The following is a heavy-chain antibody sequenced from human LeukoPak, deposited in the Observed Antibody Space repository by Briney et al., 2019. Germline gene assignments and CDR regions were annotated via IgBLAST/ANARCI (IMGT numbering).Heavy chain of an antibody. Sequence: GGSLRLSCAASGFTFSSYGMHWVRQAPGKGLVWVSRINTDGSSTSYADSVKGRFTISRDNAKNTLYLQMNSLRAEDTAVYYCAGRIAAAAPGAFDIWGQGTMVTVSS. J-gene: IGHJ3*02. V-gene: IGHV3-74*01. CDR3: AGRIAAAAPGAFDI. CDR1: GFTFSSYG. D-gene: IGHD6-13*01. CDR2: INTDGSST.